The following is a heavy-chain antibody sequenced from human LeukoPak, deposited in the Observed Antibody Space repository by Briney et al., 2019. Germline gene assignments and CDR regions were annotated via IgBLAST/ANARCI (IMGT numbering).Heavy chain of an antibody. CDR2: IYTSGST. CDR1: GASISSYY. CDR3: AREYCSGGSCFPAEYFQH. J-gene: IGHJ1*01. D-gene: IGHD2-15*01. V-gene: IGHV4-4*07. Sequence: SETLSLTCTVSGASISSYYWSWIRQPAGKGLEWIGRIYTSGSTNYNPSLKSRVTMSVDTSKNQFSLKLSSVTAADTAVYYCAREYCSGGSCFPAEYFQHWGQGTLVTVSS.